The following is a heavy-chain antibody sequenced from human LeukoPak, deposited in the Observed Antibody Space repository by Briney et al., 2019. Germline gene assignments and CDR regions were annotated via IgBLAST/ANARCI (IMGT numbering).Heavy chain of an antibody. V-gene: IGHV3-21*01. D-gene: IGHD3-3*01. CDR2: ISSSSSYI. J-gene: IGHJ4*02. CDR3: ARDGAAGGLEDY. CDR1: GFTFSSYS. Sequence: PGGSLRLSCAASGFTFSSYSMNWVRQAPGKGLEWVSSISSSSSYIYYADSVKGRFTISRDNAKNSLYLQMNSLRAEDTAVYYCARDGAAGGLEDYWGQGTLVTVSS.